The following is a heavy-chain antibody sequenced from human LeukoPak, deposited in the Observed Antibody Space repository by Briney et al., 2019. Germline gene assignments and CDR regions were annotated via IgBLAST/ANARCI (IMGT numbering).Heavy chain of an antibody. CDR1: GYTFTGYY. CDR2: INPNSGGT. D-gene: IGHD6-13*01. J-gene: IGHJ4*02. V-gene: IGHV1-2*02. CDR3: ARASGSSWYSDFDY. Sequence: ASVKVSCKASGYTFTGYYMHWVRQAPGQGLEWMGWINPNSGGTNYAQKFQGRVTMTRDTSISTAYMELSRLRSDDTAVYYCARASGSSWYSDFDYWGQGTLVTVSS.